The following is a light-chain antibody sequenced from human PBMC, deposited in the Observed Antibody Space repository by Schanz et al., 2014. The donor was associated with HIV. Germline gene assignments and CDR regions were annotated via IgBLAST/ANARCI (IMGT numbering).Light chain of an antibody. CDR3: SSYTSFGTLV. Sequence: QSVLTQPASVSGSPGQSITISCTGTRNDVGTYNLVSWYQQHPGKAPQLMIYEVTKRPSGVSDRFSGSKSDNTASLTISGLQADDEAHYYCSSYTSFGTLVFGGGTQLTVL. CDR2: EVT. J-gene: IGLJ7*01. CDR1: RNDVGTYNL. V-gene: IGLV2-14*02.